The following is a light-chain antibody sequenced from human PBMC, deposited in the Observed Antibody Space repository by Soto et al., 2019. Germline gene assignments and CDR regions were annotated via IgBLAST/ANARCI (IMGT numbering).Light chain of an antibody. CDR3: QQYYSSPIT. J-gene: IGKJ5*01. V-gene: IGKV4-1*01. Sequence: DIVMTQSPDSLAVSLGETATINCKSSRSILYSSNSKNFLAWYQQKPGQPPKLLFYWASARESGVPDRFSGSGSGTDFTLTISSLQAEDVAVYYCQQYYSSPITFGQGTRLEIK. CDR1: RSILYSSNSKNF. CDR2: WAS.